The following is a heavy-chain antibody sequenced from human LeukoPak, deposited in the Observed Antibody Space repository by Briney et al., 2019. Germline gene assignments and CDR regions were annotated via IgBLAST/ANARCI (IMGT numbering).Heavy chain of an antibody. D-gene: IGHD3-22*01. CDR2: IRYDGSNK. CDR1: GFTFSSYG. Sequence: GGTLRLSCAASGFTFSSYGMSWVRQAPGKGLEWVAFIRYDGSNKYSADSVKGRFTISRDNSNNTLYLQMNSLRAEDTAVYYCAEDATRNYDGDAFDIWGQGTMVTVSS. CDR3: AEDATRNYDGDAFDI. V-gene: IGHV3-30*02. J-gene: IGHJ3*02.